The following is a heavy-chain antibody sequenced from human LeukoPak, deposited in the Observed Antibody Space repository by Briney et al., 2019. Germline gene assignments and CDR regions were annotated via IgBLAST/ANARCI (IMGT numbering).Heavy chain of an antibody. CDR3: ASAGISASFDH. J-gene: IGHJ2*01. CDR1: GYSFTSYW. V-gene: IGHV5-10-1*01. Sequence: GESLKISCKGSGYSFTSYWISWVRQMPGKGLEWMGRIDPSDSYTNYSPSFQGHVTISADKSISTAYLQWSGLKASDTAMYYCASAGISASFDHWGRGTLVTVSS. D-gene: IGHD3-10*01. CDR2: IDPSDSYT.